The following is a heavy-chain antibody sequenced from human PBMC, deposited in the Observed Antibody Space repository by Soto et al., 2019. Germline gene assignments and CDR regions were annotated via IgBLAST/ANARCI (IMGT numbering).Heavy chain of an antibody. CDR2: IYSGGST. J-gene: IGHJ5*02. CDR3: ARDPGYSSLGTAS. V-gene: IGHV3-66*01. D-gene: IGHD6-19*01. Sequence: GGSLRLSCAASGFTVSSNYMSWVRQAPGKGLEWVSVIYSGGSTYYADSVKGRFTISRDNSKNTLYLQMNSLRAEDTAVYYCARDPGYSSLGTASWGQGTLVTVSS. CDR1: GFTVSSNY.